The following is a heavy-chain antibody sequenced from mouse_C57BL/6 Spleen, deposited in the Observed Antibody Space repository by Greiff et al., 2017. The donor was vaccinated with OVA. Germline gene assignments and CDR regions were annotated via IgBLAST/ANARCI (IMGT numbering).Heavy chain of an antibody. CDR3: TRGSTWDYEV. CDR2: IDPENGDT. V-gene: IGHV14-4*01. J-gene: IGHJ1*03. Sequence: EVQRVESGAELVRPGASVKLSCTASGFNIKDDYMHWVKQRPEQGLEWIGWIDPENGDTEYASKFQGKATITADTSSNTAYLQLSSLTSEDTAVYYCTRGSTWDYEVWGTGTTVTVAS. CDR1: GFNIKDDY. D-gene: IGHD1-1*01.